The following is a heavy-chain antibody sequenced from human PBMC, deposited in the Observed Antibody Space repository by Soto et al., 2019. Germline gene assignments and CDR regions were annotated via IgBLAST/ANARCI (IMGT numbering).Heavy chain of an antibody. V-gene: IGHV1-2*02. CDR2: INPNSGGT. D-gene: IGHD1-20*01. Sequence: ASVKVSCKASGYTFTGYYMHWVRQAPGQGLEWMGWINPNSGGTNYAQKFQGRVTMTRDTSISTAYMELSRLRSDDTAVYYCARYNWNDAGFDSWGQGTLVTVAS. J-gene: IGHJ4*02. CDR3: ARYNWNDAGFDS. CDR1: GYTFTGYY.